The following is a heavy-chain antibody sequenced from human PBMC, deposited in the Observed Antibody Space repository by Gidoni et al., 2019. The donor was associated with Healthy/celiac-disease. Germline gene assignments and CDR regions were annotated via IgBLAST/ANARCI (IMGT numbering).Heavy chain of an antibody. D-gene: IGHD3-22*01. CDR3: ARGDYYDSSGYHY. Sequence: QVQLQESGPGLVKPSETLSLTCAVSGGSISSYYWSWIRQPPGKGLEWIGYIYYSGSTNYNPSLKSRVTISVDTSKNQFSLKLSSVTAADTAVYYCARGDYYDSSGYHYWGQGTLVTVSS. V-gene: IGHV4-59*01. CDR1: GGSISSYY. CDR2: IYYSGST. J-gene: IGHJ4*02.